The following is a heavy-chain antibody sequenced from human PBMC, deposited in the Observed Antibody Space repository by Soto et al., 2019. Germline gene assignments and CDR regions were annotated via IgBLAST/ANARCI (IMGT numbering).Heavy chain of an antibody. V-gene: IGHV4-39*01. D-gene: IGHD6-13*01. J-gene: IGHJ6*02. Sequence: SETLSLTCTVSGGSISSSSYYWGWIRQPPGKGLEWIGSIYYSGSTYYNPSLKSRVTISVDTSKNQFSLKLSSVTAADTAVYYCARRRYSSYSFGYYYGMDVWGQGTTVT. CDR3: ARRRYSSYSFGYYYGMDV. CDR2: IYYSGST. CDR1: GGSISSSSYY.